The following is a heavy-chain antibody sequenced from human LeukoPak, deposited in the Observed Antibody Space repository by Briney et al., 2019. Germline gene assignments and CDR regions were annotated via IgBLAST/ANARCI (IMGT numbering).Heavy chain of an antibody. CDR1: GGSISSSNYY. J-gene: IGHJ4*02. V-gene: IGHV4-39*07. D-gene: IGHD3-22*01. Sequence: SETLSLTCTVSGGSISSSNYYWGWIRQPPGKGLEWIGSIYYSGSTYYNPSLKSRVTISVDTSKNQFSLKLSSVTAADTAVYYCARSSGYYFGVSYYFDYWGQGTLVTVSS. CDR3: ARSSGYYFGVSYYFDY. CDR2: IYYSGST.